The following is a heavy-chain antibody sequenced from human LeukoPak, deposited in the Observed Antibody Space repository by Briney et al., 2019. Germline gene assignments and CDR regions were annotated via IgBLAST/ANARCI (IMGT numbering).Heavy chain of an antibody. CDR2: ISSSSSTI. CDR1: GFTFSSYS. CDR3: AKRIAAAGKHHFDY. V-gene: IGHV3-48*01. J-gene: IGHJ4*02. D-gene: IGHD6-13*01. Sequence: GGSLRLSCAASGFTFSSYSMNWVRQAPGKGLEWVSYISSSSSTIYYADSVRGRFTISRDNAKNSLYLQMNSLRAEDTAVYYCAKRIAAAGKHHFDYWGQGTLVTVSS.